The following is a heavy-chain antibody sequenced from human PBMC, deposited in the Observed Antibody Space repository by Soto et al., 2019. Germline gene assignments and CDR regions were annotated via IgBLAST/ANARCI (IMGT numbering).Heavy chain of an antibody. CDR2: IYPGDSDT. J-gene: IGHJ6*02. CDR3: ARQEELPGDYASYAVYYGMDV. Sequence: GESLKISCKGSGYSFTSYWIGWVRQMPGKGLEWMGIIYPGDSDTRYSPSFQGQVTISADKSISTAYLQWSSLKASDTAMYYCARQEELPGDYASYAVYYGMDVWGQATMVTVSS. D-gene: IGHD4-17*01. V-gene: IGHV5-51*01. CDR1: GYSFTSYW.